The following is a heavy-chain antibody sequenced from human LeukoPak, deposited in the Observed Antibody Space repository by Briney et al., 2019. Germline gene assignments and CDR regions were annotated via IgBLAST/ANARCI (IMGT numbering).Heavy chain of an antibody. CDR1: GFTFSTYG. D-gene: IGHD6-13*01. V-gene: IGHV3-23*01. CDR3: AKRVHSSSWYAAFDS. Sequence: GGSLRLSCAASGFTFSTYGMNWVRKAPGKGLEWVSFISGSGDTTYYADSVKGRFTISRDNSKNTVFLQMIGLRAEDTALYYCAKRVHSSSWYAAFDSWGQGNLVTVSS. J-gene: IGHJ4*02. CDR2: ISGSGDTT.